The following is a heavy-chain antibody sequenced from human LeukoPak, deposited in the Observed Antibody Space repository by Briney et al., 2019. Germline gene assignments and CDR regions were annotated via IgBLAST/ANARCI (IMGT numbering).Heavy chain of an antibody. CDR2: MNPNTGDT. D-gene: IGHD6-6*01. CDR3: ARPHIAVRRKYYYMEV. J-gene: IGHJ6*03. CDR1: GYTFTSYD. V-gene: IGHV1-8*01. Sequence: GASVKVSCTASGYTFTSYDLNWVRQAPGQGLEWMGWMNPNTGDTGYAQKFQGRVTMTRNTSISTAYMELSSVRSDDTAVYYCARPHIAVRRKYYYMEVWGKGTAVTVSS.